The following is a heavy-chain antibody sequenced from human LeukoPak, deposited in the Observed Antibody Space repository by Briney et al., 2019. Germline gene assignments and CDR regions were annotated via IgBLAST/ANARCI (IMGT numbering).Heavy chain of an antibody. CDR2: MSGSGGPT. Sequence: GGSLILSCAASGFTFSSYAMSWVRQAPGKGLEWVSVMSGSGGPTYYADSVKGRFTISRDNSKNTLYLQMNSLRAEDTAVYYCAKAEWGPVAANFDYWGQGTLVTVSS. J-gene: IGHJ4*02. CDR1: GFTFSSYA. D-gene: IGHD6-19*01. V-gene: IGHV3-23*01. CDR3: AKAEWGPVAANFDY.